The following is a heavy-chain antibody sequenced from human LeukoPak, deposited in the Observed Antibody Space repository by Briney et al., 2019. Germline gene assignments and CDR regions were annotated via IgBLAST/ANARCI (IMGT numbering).Heavy chain of an antibody. D-gene: IGHD4-17*01. J-gene: IGHJ4*02. V-gene: IGHV1-69*13. CDR3: ARDHTLRYYCDY. CDR2: IIPIFGTA. CDR1: GGTFSSYA. Sequence: GASVKVSCKASGGTFSSYAISWVRQAPGQGLEWMGGIIPIFGTANYAQKFQGRVTITADESTSTAYMELSSLRSEDTAVYYCARDHTLRYYCDYGGQGTLVTVSS.